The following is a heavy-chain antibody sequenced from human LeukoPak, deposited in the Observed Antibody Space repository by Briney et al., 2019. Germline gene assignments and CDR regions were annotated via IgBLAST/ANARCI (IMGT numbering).Heavy chain of an antibody. V-gene: IGHV3-48*02. CDR1: GFTFSSYS. J-gene: IGHJ4*02. CDR3: ARGTGYSYGPY. D-gene: IGHD5-18*01. CDR2: IGSSSTI. Sequence: PGGSLRLSCAASGFTFSSYSMNWVRQAPGRGLEWVSYIGSSSTIYYADSVKGRFTISRDNAKNSLYLQMKSLRDEDTAVYYCARGTGYSYGPYWGQGTLVTVSS.